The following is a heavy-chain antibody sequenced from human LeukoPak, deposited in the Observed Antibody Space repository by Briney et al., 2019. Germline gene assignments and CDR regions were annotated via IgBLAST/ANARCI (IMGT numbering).Heavy chain of an antibody. Sequence: SETLSLTCVVSGYSISSGNYWGWIRQLPERELEWIGSIHHTWNTYYNPSLKSRVTILVDTSKNQFSLRLCCVTAADTAVYYCARRLGVAASAYDYWGQGAVVTVSS. CDR1: GYSISSGNY. CDR2: IHHTWNT. V-gene: IGHV4-38-2*01. D-gene: IGHD6-13*01. CDR3: ARRLGVAASAYDY. J-gene: IGHJ4*02.